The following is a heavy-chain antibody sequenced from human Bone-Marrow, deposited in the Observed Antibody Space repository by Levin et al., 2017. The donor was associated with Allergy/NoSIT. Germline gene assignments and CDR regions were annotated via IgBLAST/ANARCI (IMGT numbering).Heavy chain of an antibody. CDR2: ISDSGGQT. Sequence: PGGSLRLSCAASGFTFSDYYMAWIRQAPGTGLEWVSYISDSGGQTYYGDSVKGRFTISRDNARNSLYLQMSSLRADDTAVYFCARGLPYTPTYPVEWGQGARVTVTS. CDR3: ARGLPYTPTYPVE. J-gene: IGHJ4*02. D-gene: IGHD2-15*01. CDR1: GFTFSDYY. V-gene: IGHV3-11*01.